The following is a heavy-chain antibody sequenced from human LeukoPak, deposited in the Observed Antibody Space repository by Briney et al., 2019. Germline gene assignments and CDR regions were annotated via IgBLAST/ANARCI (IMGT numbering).Heavy chain of an antibody. Sequence: SGPTLVNPTQTLTLTCTFSGFSLSTSGVGVGWIRQPPGKALEWLALIYWNDDKRYSPSLKSRLTITKDTSKNQVVLTMTNMDPVDTATYYCAHQYYHFWSGYRYYYMDVWGKGTTVTVSS. D-gene: IGHD3-3*01. CDR3: AHQYYHFWSGYRYYYMDV. J-gene: IGHJ6*03. CDR2: IYWNDDK. V-gene: IGHV2-5*01. CDR1: GFSLSTSGVG.